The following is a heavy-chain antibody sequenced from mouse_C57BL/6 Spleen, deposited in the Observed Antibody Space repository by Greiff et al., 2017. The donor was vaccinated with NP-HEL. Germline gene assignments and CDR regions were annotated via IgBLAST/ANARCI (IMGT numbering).Heavy chain of an antibody. D-gene: IGHD3-3*01. J-gene: IGHJ4*01. CDR1: GFTFSDYY. Sequence: EVQLVESEGGLVQPGRSMKLSCTASGFTFSDYYMAWVRQVPEKGLEWVANINYDGSSTYYLDSLKSRFIISRDNAKNILYLQMSSLKSEDTATYYCARARGPYAMDYWGQGTSVTVSS. CDR2: INYDGSST. CDR3: ARARGPYAMDY. V-gene: IGHV5-16*01.